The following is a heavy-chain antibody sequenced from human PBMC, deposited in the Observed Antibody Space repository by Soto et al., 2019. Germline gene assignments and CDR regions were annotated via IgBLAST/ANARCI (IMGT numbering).Heavy chain of an antibody. D-gene: IGHD2-21*02. CDR2: ISGSGGST. J-gene: IGHJ4*02. V-gene: IGHV3-23*01. Sequence: PGGSLRLSCAASGFTFRSYGMTWVRQAPGKGLEWVSGISGSGGSTYYADSVKGRFTISRDNSKNTLYLQMNSLRAEDTAVYYCAKGTSYCGGDCQYYFDYWGQGTLVTVSS. CDR1: GFTFRSYG. CDR3: AKGTSYCGGDCQYYFDY.